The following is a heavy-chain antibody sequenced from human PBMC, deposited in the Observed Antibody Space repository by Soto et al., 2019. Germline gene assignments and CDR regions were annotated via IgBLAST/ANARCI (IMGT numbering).Heavy chain of an antibody. J-gene: IGHJ4*02. D-gene: IGHD3-22*01. CDR3: ARGDLERITMIVVVTSFDY. CDR1: GFKISSSS. CDR2: ISDSGSNT. V-gene: IGHV3-48*01. Sequence: EVQLVESGGGLVQPGGSLRLSCAAFGFKISSSSMNWVRQAPGRGLEWVAYISDSGSNTLYADSVKGRFTVSRDTAKNTLYLQMNSLRAEDTAVYYCARGDLERITMIVVVTSFDYWGQGTLVTVSS.